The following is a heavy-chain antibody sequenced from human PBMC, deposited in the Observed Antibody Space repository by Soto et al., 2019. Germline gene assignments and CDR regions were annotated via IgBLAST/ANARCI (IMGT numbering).Heavy chain of an antibody. CDR2: IFYSGST. CDR1: SGSISSTIYS. J-gene: IGHJ6*02. CDR3: ARVFGFGGMDV. D-gene: IGHD3-10*01. V-gene: IGHV4-39*07. Sequence: ASETLSLTCTVSSGSISSTIYSWDWIRQPPGKGLEWIGSIFYSGSTYYNPSLKSRVTISVDTSKNQFSLKLSSVTAADTAVYYCARVFGFGGMDVWGQGTTVTVSS.